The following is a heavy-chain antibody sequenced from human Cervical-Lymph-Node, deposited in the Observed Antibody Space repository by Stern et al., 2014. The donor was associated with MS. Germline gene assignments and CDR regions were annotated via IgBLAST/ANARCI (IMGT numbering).Heavy chain of an antibody. J-gene: IGHJ6*02. CDR1: GFTFSSYA. D-gene: IGHD5-12*01. V-gene: IGHV3-23*04. CDR3: AKDGVNWGGYDWAPYYYYGMDV. CDR2: LSGSGGST. Sequence: EVQLVESGGGLEQPGGSLRLSCAASGFTFSSYAMSWVRQAPGKGLEWVSALSGSGGSTCYADSVKGRFTISRDNSKNTLYLQMNSLRAEDTAVYYCAKDGVNWGGYDWAPYYYYGMDVWGQGTTVTVSS.